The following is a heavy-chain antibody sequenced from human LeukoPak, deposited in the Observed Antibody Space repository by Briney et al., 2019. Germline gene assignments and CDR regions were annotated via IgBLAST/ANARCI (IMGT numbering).Heavy chain of an antibody. D-gene: IGHD2-2*02. J-gene: IGHJ6*03. V-gene: IGHV3-30*02. CDR3: AKSVIPAAIRGTYYMDV. Sequence: GGSLRLSCEASGFIFSNYGMHWVRQAPGKGLEWAAFIRHDESKEFYADSVKGRFTVSRDSSKNTLYLQANSLRAEDTAVYYCAKSVIPAAIRGTYYMDVWGKGTTVIVSS. CDR1: GFIFSNYG. CDR2: IRHDESKE.